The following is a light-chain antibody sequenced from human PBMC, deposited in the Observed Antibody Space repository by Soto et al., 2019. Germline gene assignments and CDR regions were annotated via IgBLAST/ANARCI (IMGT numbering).Light chain of an antibody. CDR2: AAS. CDR3: QQSYSNPRT. J-gene: IGKJ1*01. Sequence: DIQMTQSPSSLSASVGDRVTITCRASQSISSYLNWYQQKPGKAPKLLIYAASSLQSGVPSRFSGSGSGTDFTVTISSLQPEDFATYYCQQSYSNPRTFGQGTKVDI. V-gene: IGKV1-39*01. CDR1: QSISSY.